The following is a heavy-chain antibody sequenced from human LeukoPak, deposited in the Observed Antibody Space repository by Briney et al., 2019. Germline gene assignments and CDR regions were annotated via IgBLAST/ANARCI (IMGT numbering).Heavy chain of an antibody. CDR3: AKARGATVNDPVDY. CDR2: ISYDGRNI. D-gene: IGHD1-1*01. CDR1: GFIFDNYG. V-gene: IGHV3-30*18. Sequence: GRSLRLSCAASGFIFDNYGLHWVRQAPGKGLEWVSVISYDGRNIYYADSVKGRFTISRDNSKNTLYLQMNSLRAEDTAVYYCAKARGATVNDPVDYWGQGTLVSVSS. J-gene: IGHJ4*02.